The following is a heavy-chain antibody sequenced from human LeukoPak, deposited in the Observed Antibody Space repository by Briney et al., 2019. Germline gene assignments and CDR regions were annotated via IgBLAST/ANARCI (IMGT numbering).Heavy chain of an antibody. CDR2: VYPGGST. D-gene: IGHD2-2*03. CDR3: ARDNGYCTSTTCSITMDP. V-gene: IGHV4-4*07. Sequence: PSETLSLTCTVSGGSISSYYWSWIRQPAGKGLEWIGRVYPGGSTNYNPSLKSRVTMSVDTSKRQFTLNLTSVTAADTAMYYCARDNGYCTSTTCSITMDPWGQGTLVTVSS. J-gene: IGHJ5*02. CDR1: GGSISSYY.